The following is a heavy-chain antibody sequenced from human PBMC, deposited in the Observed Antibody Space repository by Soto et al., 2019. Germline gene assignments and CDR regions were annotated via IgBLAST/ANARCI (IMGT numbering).Heavy chain of an antibody. CDR3: ARRYGSAFDY. CDR2: IYYSGST. D-gene: IGHD3-10*01. J-gene: IGHJ4*02. Sequence: QVQLQESGPGLVKPSETLSLTCTVSGGSISSYYWSWIRQPPGKGLEWIGYIYYSGSTNYNPSLKSRVTISVDTSKNQFSLKLSSVPAADTAVYYGARRYGSAFDYWGQGTLVTVSS. CDR1: GGSISSYY. V-gene: IGHV4-59*08.